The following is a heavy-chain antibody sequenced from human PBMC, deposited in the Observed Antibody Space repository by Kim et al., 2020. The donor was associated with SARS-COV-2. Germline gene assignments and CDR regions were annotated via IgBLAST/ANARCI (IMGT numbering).Heavy chain of an antibody. J-gene: IGHJ4*02. Sequence: GGSLRLSCAASGFTFSSYSMNWVRQAPGKGLEWVSSISSSSSYIYYADSVKGRFTISRDNAKNSLYLQMNSLRAEDTAVYYCARDLGGSWFGEYKEDYFDYWGQGTLVTVSS. CDR2: ISSSSSYI. CDR1: GFTFSSYS. D-gene: IGHD3-10*01. CDR3: ARDLGGSWFGEYKEDYFDY. V-gene: IGHV3-21*01.